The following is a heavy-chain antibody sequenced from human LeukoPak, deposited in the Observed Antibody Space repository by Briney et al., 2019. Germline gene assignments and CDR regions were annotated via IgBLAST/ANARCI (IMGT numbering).Heavy chain of an antibody. J-gene: IGHJ3*02. Sequence: GGSLRLSCAASGFTFSSYWMSWVRQAPGKGLEWVANIKQDGSEKYYVDSVKGRFTISRDNAKNSLYLQMNSLRAEDTAVYYCARLWFGEFLRAFDIWGQGTMVTVSS. V-gene: IGHV3-7*03. D-gene: IGHD3-10*01. CDR3: ARLWFGEFLRAFDI. CDR1: GFTFSSYW. CDR2: IKQDGSEK.